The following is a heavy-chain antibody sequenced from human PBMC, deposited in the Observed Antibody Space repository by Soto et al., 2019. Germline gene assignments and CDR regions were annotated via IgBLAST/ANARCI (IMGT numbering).Heavy chain of an antibody. Sequence: QITLKESGPTLVKPSQTLTLTCTFSGFSLSTSGVGVGWIRQPPGKALEWLALIYWDDDKRYSPSLKSRLTITKDTSKNQVVLTMTNMDPVDTATYYCAHLGCSGGSCYPDYWGQGTLVTVSS. J-gene: IGHJ4*02. CDR3: AHLGCSGGSCYPDY. D-gene: IGHD2-15*01. CDR1: GFSLSTSGVG. CDR2: IYWDDDK. V-gene: IGHV2-5*02.